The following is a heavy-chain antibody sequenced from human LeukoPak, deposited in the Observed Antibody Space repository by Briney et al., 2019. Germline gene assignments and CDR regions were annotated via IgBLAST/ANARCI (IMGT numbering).Heavy chain of an antibody. J-gene: IGHJ4*02. Sequence: ASVKVSCKASGGTFSSYAISWVRQAPGQGLEWMGWISAYNGNTNYAQKLQGRVTMTTDTSTSTAYMELRSLRSDDTAVYYCARDQLERRVPFSYWGQGTLVTVSS. V-gene: IGHV1-18*01. CDR1: GGTFSSYA. CDR2: ISAYNGNT. D-gene: IGHD1-1*01. CDR3: ARDQLERRVPFSY.